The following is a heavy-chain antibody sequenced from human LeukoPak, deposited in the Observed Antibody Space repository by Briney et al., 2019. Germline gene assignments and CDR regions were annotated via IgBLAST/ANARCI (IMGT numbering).Heavy chain of an antibody. D-gene: IGHD6-19*01. Sequence: SETLSLTCTVSGGSLSSSVYFWAWIRQTPGKGLEWIGSIYNNGRTHYNPSLKSRVNLSVDTSKNQFSLNLNSVTAADTAVYYCARTIAVAGTLHLDYWGEGTLVTVSS. V-gene: IGHV4-39*01. CDR3: ARTIAVAGTLHLDY. CDR1: GGSLSSSVYF. J-gene: IGHJ4*02. CDR2: IYNNGRT.